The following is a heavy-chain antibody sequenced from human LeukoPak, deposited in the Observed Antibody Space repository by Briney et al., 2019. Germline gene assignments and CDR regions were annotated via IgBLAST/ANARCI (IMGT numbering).Heavy chain of an antibody. Sequence: QPGGSLRLSCAASGFTFSTYSMNWVRQAPGKGLEWVSYISSSSSTIYYADSVKGRFTISRDNAKNTLYLQMNSLRAEDTAVYYCARSTNCVDYWGQGTLVTVSS. V-gene: IGHV3-48*04. CDR1: GFTFSTYS. CDR3: ARSTNCVDY. CDR2: ISSSSSTI. D-gene: IGHD1-1*01. J-gene: IGHJ4*02.